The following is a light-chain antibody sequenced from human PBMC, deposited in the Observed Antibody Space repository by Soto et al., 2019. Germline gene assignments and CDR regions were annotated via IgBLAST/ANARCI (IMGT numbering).Light chain of an antibody. J-gene: IGKJ2*01. CDR3: QQSYSAPYT. CDR2: AAS. V-gene: IGKV1-39*01. Sequence: DIQMTHSPSSLSASVGDRITITCRASQSISSYLNWYQHKPGKAPNLLIYAASSLQSGVPSRFSGGGSGTDFTLTITSLQPEDFATYYCQQSYSAPYTFGQGTNLEIK. CDR1: QSISSY.